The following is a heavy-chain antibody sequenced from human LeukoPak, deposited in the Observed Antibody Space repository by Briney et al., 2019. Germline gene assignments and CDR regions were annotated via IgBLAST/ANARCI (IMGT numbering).Heavy chain of an antibody. J-gene: IGHJ4*02. D-gene: IGHD3-22*01. CDR3: ARGYSDSSGIDY. Sequence: GGPLRLSCAASGFTFSNCWMTWVRQAPGKGLEWLAYIKQDGNEKYYVDSVKGRFTVSRDNAKNSLYLQMNSLRAEDTAVYYCARGYSDSSGIDYWGQGTLVTVSS. V-gene: IGHV3-7*04. CDR2: IKQDGNEK. CDR1: GFTFSNCW.